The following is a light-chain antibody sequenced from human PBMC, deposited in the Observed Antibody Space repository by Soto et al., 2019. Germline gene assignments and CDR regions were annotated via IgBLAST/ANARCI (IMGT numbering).Light chain of an antibody. J-gene: IGKJ1*01. CDR2: DAS. V-gene: IGKV3-11*01. Sequence: EIVLTQSPATLSLSPGERATLSCRASQSVSSYLAWYQQKPGQAPRLLIYDASNRATGIPARFSGSGSGTDFTLTISSLEPEDFAVYYCQQRSNWPRPVTFGQGTKVEIK. CDR3: QQRSNWPRPVT. CDR1: QSVSSY.